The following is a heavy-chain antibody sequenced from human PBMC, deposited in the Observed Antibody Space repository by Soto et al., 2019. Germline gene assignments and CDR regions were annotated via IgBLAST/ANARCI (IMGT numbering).Heavy chain of an antibody. Sequence: ASVKVSCKASGYTFTSYAMHWVRQAPGQGLEWLGWINTDGGGTNYARKFEGSVTMTRDTSINTVYLEVNGLTSDDTAIYSCARDIYIAAAGTAYDYWGQGTLVTVSS. CDR2: INTDGGGT. V-gene: IGHV1-2*04. CDR1: GYTFTSYA. J-gene: IGHJ4*02. CDR3: ARDIYIAAAGTAYDY. D-gene: IGHD6-13*01.